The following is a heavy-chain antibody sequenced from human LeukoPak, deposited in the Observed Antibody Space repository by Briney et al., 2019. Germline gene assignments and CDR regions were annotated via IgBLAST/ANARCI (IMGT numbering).Heavy chain of an antibody. J-gene: IGHJ4*02. CDR1: GGSISNGGYY. V-gene: IGHV4-61*08. CDR3: ARDYCTTTRCYPNYFDY. D-gene: IGHD2-2*01. CDR2: IYYSGST. Sequence: PSQTLSLTCTVSGGSISNGGYYWSWIRQPPGKGLEWIGYIYYSGSTNYNPSLKSRVTISVDTSKNQFSLKLSSVTAADTAVYCCARDYCTTTRCYPNYFDYWGQGTLVTVSS.